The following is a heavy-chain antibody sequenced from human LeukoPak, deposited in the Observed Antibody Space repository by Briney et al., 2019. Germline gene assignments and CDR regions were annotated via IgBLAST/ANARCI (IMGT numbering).Heavy chain of an antibody. CDR2: IYYSGST. V-gene: IGHV4-61*05. D-gene: IGHD7-27*01. Sequence: PSETLSLTCTVSSGSIGSSSNYWGWIRQAPGKGLEWIGYIYYSGSTNYNPSLKSRVTISVDTSKNQFSLKLSSVTAADTAVYYCASLNWGTYAFDIWGQGTMVTVSS. CDR1: SGSIGSSSNY. J-gene: IGHJ3*02. CDR3: ASLNWGTYAFDI.